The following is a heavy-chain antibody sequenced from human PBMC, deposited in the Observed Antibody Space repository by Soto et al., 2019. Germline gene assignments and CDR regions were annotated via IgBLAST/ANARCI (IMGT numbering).Heavy chain of an antibody. CDR2: INPNSGGT. V-gene: IGHV1-2*04. CDR3: ARGVYSSSWYPSYYYYYGMDV. CDR1: GYTFTGYY. Sequence: RASVKVSCKASGYTFTGYYMHWVRQAPGQGLEWMGWINPNSGGTNYAQKFQGWVTMTRATSISTAYMELSRLRSDDTAVYYCARGVYSSSWYPSYYYYYGMDVWGQGTTVTVSS. D-gene: IGHD6-13*01. J-gene: IGHJ6*02.